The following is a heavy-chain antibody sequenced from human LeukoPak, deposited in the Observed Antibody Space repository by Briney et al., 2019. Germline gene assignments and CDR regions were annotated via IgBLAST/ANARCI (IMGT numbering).Heavy chain of an antibody. Sequence: GGSLRLSCAASGFTFRDYYMSWIRQAPGKGLELISYISRNSDYVDSVKGRFIISRGNAKNSLYLQMNSLRAEDTAVYYCARGGGTYFSDYWGQGTLVTVSS. V-gene: IGHV3-11*05. D-gene: IGHD1-26*01. CDR3: ARGGGTYFSDY. J-gene: IGHJ4*02. CDR2: ISRNS. CDR1: GFTFRDYY.